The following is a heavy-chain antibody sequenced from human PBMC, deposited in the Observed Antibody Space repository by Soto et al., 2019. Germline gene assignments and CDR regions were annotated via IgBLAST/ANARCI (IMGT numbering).Heavy chain of an antibody. D-gene: IGHD5-18*01. CDR3: AKGVSQYTPLALFDY. Sequence: GGSLRLSCAASGFTFSSYAMSRVRQAPGKGLEWVSTISGSDGRTYSTDSVKGRFTISRDNSRNTAYLQMNSLRVEDTAVYYCAKGVSQYTPLALFDYWGRGTLVTVSS. V-gene: IGHV3-23*01. J-gene: IGHJ4*02. CDR1: GFTFSSYA. CDR2: ISGSDGRT.